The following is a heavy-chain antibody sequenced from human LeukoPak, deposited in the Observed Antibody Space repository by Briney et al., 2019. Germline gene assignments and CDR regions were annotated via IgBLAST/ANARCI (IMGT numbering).Heavy chain of an antibody. CDR1: GFTFSSYS. J-gene: IGHJ4*02. D-gene: IGHD6-19*01. V-gene: IGHV3-30*18. CDR2: VSWDGTEK. Sequence: GGSLRLSCAASGFTFSSYSMNWLRQAPGKGLEWVAFVSWDGTEKHYGDSVKGRFTISRDNSKNTLDLQMNSLRPEDTAVYYCAKEGASTGWTFGAYWGQGTLVTVSS. CDR3: AKEGASTGWTFGAY.